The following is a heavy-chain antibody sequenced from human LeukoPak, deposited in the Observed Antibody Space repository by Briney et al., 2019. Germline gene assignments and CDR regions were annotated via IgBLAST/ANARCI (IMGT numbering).Heavy chain of an antibody. V-gene: IGHV4-61*02. CDR3: ATRWT. J-gene: IGHJ5*02. CDR1: GGSISSGSYY. Sequence: SQTLSLTCTVSGGSISSGSYYWSWIRQPAGKGLEWIGRIYTSGSTNYNPSLKSRVTISVDTSKNQFSLKLSSVTAADTAVYYCATRWTWGQGVLVTVSS. D-gene: IGHD2-15*01. CDR2: IYTSGST.